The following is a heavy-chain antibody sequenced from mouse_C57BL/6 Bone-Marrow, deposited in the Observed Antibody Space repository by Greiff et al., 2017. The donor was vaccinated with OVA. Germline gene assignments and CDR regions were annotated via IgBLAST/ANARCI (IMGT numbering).Heavy chain of an antibody. D-gene: IGHD1-1*01. CDR3: ASRKPYYYGSSYYAMDY. CDR1: GYTFTSYW. V-gene: IGHV1-64*01. J-gene: IGHJ4*01. CDR2: IHPNSGST. Sequence: QVQLKQSGAELVKPGASVKLSCKASGYTFTSYWMHWVKQRPGQGLEWIGMIHPNSGSTNYNEKFKSKATLTVDKSSSTAYMQLSSLTSEDSAVYYCASRKPYYYGSSYYAMDYWGQGTSVTVSS.